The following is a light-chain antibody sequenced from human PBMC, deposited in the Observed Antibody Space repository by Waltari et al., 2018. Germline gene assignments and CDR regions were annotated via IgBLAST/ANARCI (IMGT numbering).Light chain of an antibody. CDR1: SSNVGNYNY. J-gene: IGLJ2*01. CDR2: DAT. V-gene: IGLV2-11*01. CDR3: CSYAGSYTLI. Sequence: QSALTHPRSVSGSPGQSVAISCTGTSSNVGNYNYVSWYQQHPARAPKLLIFDATKRPSGVPDRFSASKSGNTASLTISGLQTEDEADYYCCSYAGSYTLIFGGGTRLTVL.